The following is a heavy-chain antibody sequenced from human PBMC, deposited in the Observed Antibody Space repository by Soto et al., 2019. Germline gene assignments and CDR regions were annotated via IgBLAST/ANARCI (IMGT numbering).Heavy chain of an antibody. CDR1: GGSISSGGYY. J-gene: IGHJ4*02. D-gene: IGHD6-13*01. Sequence: QVQLQESGPGLVKPSQTLSLTCTVSGGSISSGGYYWSWIRQHPGKGLEWIGYIYYSGSTYSNPSLKSRVTISVDTSKNQFAMKLSSVTAADTAAYYCAREGGLRAEAGTTSLARDYWGQGTLVAVSS. CDR2: IYYSGST. V-gene: IGHV4-31*03. CDR3: AREGGLRAEAGTTSLARDY.